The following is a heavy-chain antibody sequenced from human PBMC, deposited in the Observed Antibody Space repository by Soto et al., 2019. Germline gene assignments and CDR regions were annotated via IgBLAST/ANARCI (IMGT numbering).Heavy chain of an antibody. Sequence: SETLSLTCTVSGGSISSGGYYWSWIRQHPGKGLEWIGYIYYSGSTYYNSSLKSRVTISVDTSKDQFSLKLSSVTAADTAVYYCARVWDSSGPNFDYWGQGTLVTVSS. CDR2: IYYSGST. J-gene: IGHJ4*02. CDR1: GGSISSGGYY. V-gene: IGHV4-31*03. CDR3: ARVWDSSGPNFDY. D-gene: IGHD3-22*01.